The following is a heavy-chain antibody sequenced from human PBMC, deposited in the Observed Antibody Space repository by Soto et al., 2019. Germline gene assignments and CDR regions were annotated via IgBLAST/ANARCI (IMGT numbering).Heavy chain of an antibody. J-gene: IGHJ4*02. CDR1: GFTFSTYG. CDR3: AKKTPGRYPFDN. D-gene: IGHD1-26*01. V-gene: IGHV3-33*03. CDR2: IWYDGSII. Sequence: GGSLRLSCAASGFTFSTYGMPWVRQAPGKGLEWVALIWYDGSIIDYADSVKGRFIISRDNSRSTLFLKMNSLRAEDRAVFSCAKKTPGRYPFDNWGQGVLVTVS.